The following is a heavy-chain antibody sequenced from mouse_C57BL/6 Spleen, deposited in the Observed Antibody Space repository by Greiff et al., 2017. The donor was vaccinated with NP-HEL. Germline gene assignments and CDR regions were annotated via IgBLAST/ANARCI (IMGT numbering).Heavy chain of an antibody. V-gene: IGHV3-6*01. D-gene: IGHD1-1*01. CDR2: IRYDGST. Sequence: EVQLQQSGPGLVKPSQSLSLTCSVTGYSITSGYYWNWIRQFPGNQLEWMGYIRYDGSTNYNPSLKNRISITRDTSKNQFFLKLDSVTTEDTATYYCARGGTTVVYWYFDVWGTGTTVTVSS. J-gene: IGHJ1*03. CDR1: GYSITSGYY. CDR3: ARGGTTVVYWYFDV.